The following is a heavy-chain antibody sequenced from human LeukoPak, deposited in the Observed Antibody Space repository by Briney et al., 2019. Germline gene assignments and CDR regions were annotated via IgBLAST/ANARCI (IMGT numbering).Heavy chain of an antibody. Sequence: SETLSLTCTVSGGSISSSSYYWGWIRQPPGKGLEWIGSIYYSGSTYYNPSLKSRVTISVDTSKNQFSLKLSSVTAADTAVYYCARTIVVVDPNWFDPWGQGTLVTVSS. D-gene: IGHD3-22*01. J-gene: IGHJ5*02. CDR3: ARTIVVVDPNWFDP. CDR2: IYYSGST. V-gene: IGHV4-39*01. CDR1: GGSISSSSYY.